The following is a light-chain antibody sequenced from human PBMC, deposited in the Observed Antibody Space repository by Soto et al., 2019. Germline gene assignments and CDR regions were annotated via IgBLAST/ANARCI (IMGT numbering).Light chain of an antibody. Sequence: QPVLTQPPSASGTPGQRVTISCSGSISNIGSNTVNWYQQLPGTAPKLLIYSNIRRPSGVPDRFSASKSGTSASLAISGLQSEDEADYYCAAWDDSLNGVVFGGGTKLTVL. V-gene: IGLV1-44*01. CDR2: SNI. CDR1: ISNIGSNT. CDR3: AAWDDSLNGVV. J-gene: IGLJ2*01.